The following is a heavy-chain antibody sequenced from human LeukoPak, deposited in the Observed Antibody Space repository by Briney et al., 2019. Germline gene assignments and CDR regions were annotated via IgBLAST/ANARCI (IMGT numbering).Heavy chain of an antibody. CDR1: AFSFSSYC. CDR2: ISYDGSNK. Sequence: PGRSLSLSCAPAAFSFSSYCIQCVRQAAGELLGWVALISYDGSNKHYADSVKGRFTISRDNSKNTLYLQMNSLRAEDTDVYYCAKDGAGSWFGEANWGQGTLVTVSS. V-gene: IGHV3-30*18. CDR3: AKDGAGSWFGEAN. D-gene: IGHD6-13*01. J-gene: IGHJ4*02.